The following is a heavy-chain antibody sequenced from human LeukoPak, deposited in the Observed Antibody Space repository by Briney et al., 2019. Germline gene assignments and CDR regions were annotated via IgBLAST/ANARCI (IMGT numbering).Heavy chain of an antibody. CDR3: ARGKDPTILGVVTLFDY. J-gene: IGHJ4*02. CDR2: IYYSGST. Sequence: SETLSLTCTVSGGSISSYYWSWIRQPPGKGLEWIGYIYYSGSTNYNPSLKSRVTISVDTSKNQFSLKLSSVTAADTAVYYCARGKDPTILGVVTLFDYWGQGTLVTVSS. D-gene: IGHD3-3*01. V-gene: IGHV4-59*01. CDR1: GGSISSYY.